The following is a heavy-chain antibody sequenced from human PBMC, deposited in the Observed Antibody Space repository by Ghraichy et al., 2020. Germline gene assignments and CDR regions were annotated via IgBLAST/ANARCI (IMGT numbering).Heavy chain of an antibody. Sequence: SETLSLTCTVSGGSINDYYWSWLRQPPGKGLEYIGHIYSSGTTSYNPSLKSRVTMSVDTSKNEISLRLTSVTAADRAMYFCARHSQRLGVVPAPYDYWGPGTLVTVSS. CDR2: IYSSGTT. CDR3: ARHSQRLGVVPAPYDY. J-gene: IGHJ4*02. CDR1: GGSINDYY. V-gene: IGHV4-59*08. D-gene: IGHD2-2*01.